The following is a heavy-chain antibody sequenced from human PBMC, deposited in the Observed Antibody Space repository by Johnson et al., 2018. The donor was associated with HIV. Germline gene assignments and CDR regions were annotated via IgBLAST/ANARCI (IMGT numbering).Heavy chain of an antibody. CDR3: ARGGAYSSSWFDAFDV. D-gene: IGHD6-13*01. J-gene: IGHJ3*01. CDR2: ISWNSGSI. V-gene: IGHV3-9*01. CDR1: GFTFDDYA. Sequence: VQLVESGGGVVQPGRSLRLSCAASGFTFDDYAMHWVRQAPGKGLEWVSGISWNSGSIGYADSVKGRFTISRDNAKNSLYLQMFSLRAEDTALYYCARGGAYSSSWFDAFDVWGQGTMVSVSS.